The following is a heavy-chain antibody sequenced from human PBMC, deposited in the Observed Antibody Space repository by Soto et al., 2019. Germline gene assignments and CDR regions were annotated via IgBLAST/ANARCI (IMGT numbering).Heavy chain of an antibody. D-gene: IGHD5-12*01. V-gene: IGHV3-30*02. J-gene: IGHJ6*02. CDR2: IWSDGTKK. CDR3: AKETAGVGGFDYVYQYDMDV. Sequence: GGSLRLSCAASGFTFSDYVMHWVRQVPGKGLEWVALIWSDGTKKDYTDSVKGRFTISRDNSRNTLYLQMNSLRAEDTAVYYCAKETAGVGGFDYVYQYDMDVWGQGTTVTGSS. CDR1: GFTFSDYV.